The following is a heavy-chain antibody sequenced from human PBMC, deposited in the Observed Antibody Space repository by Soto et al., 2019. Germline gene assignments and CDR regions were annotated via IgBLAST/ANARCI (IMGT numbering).Heavy chain of an antibody. Sequence: QVQLVESGGGLVKPGGSLRLSCAASGFTFSDYYMSWIRQAPGKGLEWVSYISSSSSYTNYADSVKGRFTISRDNAKKSLYLQMNSLRAEDTAVYYCARVSYDSSGYYHDAFDIWGQGTMVTVSS. V-gene: IGHV3-11*06. J-gene: IGHJ3*02. CDR1: GFTFSDYY. CDR3: ARVSYDSSGYYHDAFDI. D-gene: IGHD3-22*01. CDR2: ISSSSSYT.